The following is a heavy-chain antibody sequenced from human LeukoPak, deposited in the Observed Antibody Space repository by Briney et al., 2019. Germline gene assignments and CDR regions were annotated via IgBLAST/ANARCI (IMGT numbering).Heavy chain of an antibody. CDR1: GFTFSSYG. J-gene: IGHJ4*02. V-gene: IGHV3-21*01. Sequence: GGSLRLSCAASGFTFSSYGMHWVRQAPGKGLEWVSSIRSSTTYVYYADSVKGRFTISRDNAKNSLYLQMNSLRAEGTAVYYCARDSLTMIVGRQKRGLDYWGQGTLVTVSS. CDR3: ARDSLTMIVGRQKRGLDY. CDR2: IRSSTTYV. D-gene: IGHD3-22*01.